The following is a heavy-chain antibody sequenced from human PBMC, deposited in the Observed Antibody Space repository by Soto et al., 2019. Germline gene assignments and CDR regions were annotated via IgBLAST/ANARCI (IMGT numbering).Heavy chain of an antibody. J-gene: IGHJ6*03. Sequence: EVQLAESGGGLAQPGGSLRLSCAASGFTLSGYAMDWVRQAPGKGLEYVSGISSNGVGTYYANSVQGRFTISRDNSKYTVDLQMGSLRPEDMAVYYCARRARPDVYYMDVWGKGTTVTVSS. D-gene: IGHD6-6*01. CDR1: GFTLSGYA. CDR2: ISSNGVGT. CDR3: ARRARPDVYYMDV. V-gene: IGHV3-64*01.